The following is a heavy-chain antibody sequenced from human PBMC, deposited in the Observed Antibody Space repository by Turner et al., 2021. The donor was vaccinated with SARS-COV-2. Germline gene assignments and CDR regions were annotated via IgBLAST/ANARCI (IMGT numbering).Heavy chain of an antibody. Sequence: QVQLVQSGAEVQQPGASVKVSCTASGYTFTGYYLHWVRQAPGQGLEWRGWMKHKSGGTNYAQKFQGRVTMNRDTSISTAYMGLSRLRSDDTAVYYWARGGLYYYDSSAYYGDAFDIWGQGTMVTVSS. J-gene: IGHJ3*02. D-gene: IGHD3-22*01. V-gene: IGHV1-2*02. CDR2: MKHKSGGT. CDR1: GYTFTGYY. CDR3: ARGGLYYYDSSAYYGDAFDI.